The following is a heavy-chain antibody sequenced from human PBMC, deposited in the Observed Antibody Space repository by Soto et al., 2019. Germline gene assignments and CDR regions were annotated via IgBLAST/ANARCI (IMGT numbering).Heavy chain of an antibody. Sequence: LSLTCTVSGGSISSYYWSWIRQPPGKGLEWIGYIYYSGSTNYNPSLKSRVTISVDTSKNQFSLKLSSVTAADTAVYYCARARITIFGVVPGDPYYFDYWGQGTLVTVSS. D-gene: IGHD3-3*01. J-gene: IGHJ4*02. CDR3: ARARITIFGVVPGDPYYFDY. CDR1: GGSISSYY. CDR2: IYYSGST. V-gene: IGHV4-59*01.